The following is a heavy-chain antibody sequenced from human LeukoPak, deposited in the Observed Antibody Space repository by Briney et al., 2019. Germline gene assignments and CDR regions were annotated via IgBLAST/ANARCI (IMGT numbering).Heavy chain of an antibody. J-gene: IGHJ4*01. CDR3: ARGREVAGTVGY. D-gene: IGHD6-19*01. CDR2: INTMSGGT. CDR1: GYTFTAYY. V-gene: IGHV1-2*02. Sequence: ASVKVSCKASGYTFTAYYIHWVRQAPGQGLEWIGWINTMSGGTNYAQKFQGRVTMTRDTSISTAYMELSRLTSDDTAVYYCARGREVAGTVGYWGHGTLVTVSS.